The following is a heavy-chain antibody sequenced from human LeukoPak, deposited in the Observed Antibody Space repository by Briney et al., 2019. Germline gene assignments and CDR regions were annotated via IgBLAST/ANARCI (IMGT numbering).Heavy chain of an antibody. CDR2: ISGSGGST. Sequence: GGSLRLSCAASGFTFSSYAMSWVRQAPGKGLEWVSAISGSGGSTYYADSVKGRFTISRDNSKNTLYLQMNSLRAEDTAVYYCARTPTRVTMIVVVITDPYYFDYWGQGTLVTVSS. J-gene: IGHJ4*02. V-gene: IGHV3-23*01. D-gene: IGHD3-22*01. CDR3: ARTPTRVTMIVVVITDPYYFDY. CDR1: GFTFSSYA.